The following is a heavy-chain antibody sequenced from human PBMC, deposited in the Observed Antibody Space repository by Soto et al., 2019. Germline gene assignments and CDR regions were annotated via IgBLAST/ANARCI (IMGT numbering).Heavy chain of an antibody. CDR3: ANERGWNGLFDY. Sequence: AGGSLRLSCAASGFTFSSYGMHWVRQAPGKGLEWVAVISYDGSNNYYADSVKGRFTISRDNSKNTLYLQMNSLRAEDTAVYYCANERGWNGLFDYWGQGTLVTVPQ. CDR2: ISYDGSNN. CDR1: GFTFSSYG. J-gene: IGHJ4*02. V-gene: IGHV3-30*18. D-gene: IGHD1-1*01.